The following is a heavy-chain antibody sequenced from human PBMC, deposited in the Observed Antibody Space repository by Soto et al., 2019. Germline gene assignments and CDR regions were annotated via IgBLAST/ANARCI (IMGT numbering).Heavy chain of an antibody. J-gene: IGHJ5*02. CDR2: IIPIFGTA. CDR1: GGTFSSYA. Sequence: ASVKVSCKASGGTFSSYAISWVRQAPGQGLEWMGGIIPIFGTANYAQKFQGRVMITADESTSTAYMELSSLRSEDTAVYYCARDGLQYQPYNWFDPWGQGTLVTVSS. V-gene: IGHV1-69*13. D-gene: IGHD4-4*01. CDR3: ARDGLQYQPYNWFDP.